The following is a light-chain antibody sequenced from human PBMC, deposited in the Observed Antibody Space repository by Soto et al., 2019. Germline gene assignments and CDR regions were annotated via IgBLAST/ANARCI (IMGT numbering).Light chain of an antibody. J-gene: IGLJ2*01. CDR3: LSFDSSLSVV. CDR2: GNT. V-gene: IGLV1-40*01. Sequence: QSVLTQPPSVSGAPGQRVTISCTGSSSNIGAGYDVHWYQQLPGRAPKLLIYGNTNRPSGVPDRFSGSKSGTSASLAITGLQAEDVAHYYCLSFDSSLSVVFGGGTTVTVL. CDR1: SSNIGAGYD.